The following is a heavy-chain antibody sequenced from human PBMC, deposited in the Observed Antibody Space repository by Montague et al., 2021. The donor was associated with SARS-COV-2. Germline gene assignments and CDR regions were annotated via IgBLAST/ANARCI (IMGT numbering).Heavy chain of an antibody. CDR2: ISSSSSYI. V-gene: IGHV3-21*01. J-gene: IGHJ4*02. D-gene: IGHD3-3*01. Sequence: PLRLSFSASGFTFSSYSMNWVRQAPGKGLEWVSSISSSSSYIYYADSVKGRFTISRDNAKNSLYLQMNSLRAEDTAVYYCARDARYDFWSGYYFDYWGQGTLVTVSS. CDR1: GFTFSSYS. CDR3: ARDARYDFWSGYYFDY.